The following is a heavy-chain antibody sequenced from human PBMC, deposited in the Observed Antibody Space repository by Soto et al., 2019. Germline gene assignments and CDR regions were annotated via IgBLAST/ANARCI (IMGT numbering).Heavy chain of an antibody. D-gene: IGHD2-2*02. J-gene: IGHJ6*02. CDR1: GGSFSGYY. Sequence: SATLSLTCAVYGGSFSGYYWSWIRQPPGKGLEWIGEINHSGSTNYNPSLKSRVTISVDTSKNQFSLKLSSVTAADTAVYYCARGRRDIVVVPAAIQTVYYYYGMDVWGQGTTVTVS. V-gene: IGHV4-34*01. CDR2: INHSGST. CDR3: ARGRRDIVVVPAAIQTVYYYYGMDV.